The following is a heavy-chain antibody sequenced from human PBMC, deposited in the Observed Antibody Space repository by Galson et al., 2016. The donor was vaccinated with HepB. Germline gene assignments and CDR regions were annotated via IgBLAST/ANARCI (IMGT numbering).Heavy chain of an antibody. Sequence: SETLSLTCTVSGGSISSSSYYWGWIRQPPGKGLEWIGSIYYSGSTYYNPSLKSRVTISVDTSKNQFSMKLSSVTAADTAGYYCATDSGYYPGVYLDYWGQGTLVTVSS. CDR3: ATDSGYYPGVYLDY. CDR1: GGSISSSSYY. V-gene: IGHV4-39*01. CDR2: IYYSGST. D-gene: IGHD3-22*01. J-gene: IGHJ4*02.